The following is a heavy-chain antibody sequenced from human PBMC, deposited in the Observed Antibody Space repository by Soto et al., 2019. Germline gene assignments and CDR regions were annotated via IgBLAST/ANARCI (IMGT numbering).Heavy chain of an antibody. J-gene: IGHJ4*02. CDR2: INHSGST. Sequence: QMQLQQWGAGLLKPSETLSLTCAVYGGSFSGYYWSWIRQPPGKGLEWIGEINHSGSTNYNPSLKSRVTISVDTSKNQFSLKLSSVTAADTAVYYCARVGRYSYGTKRFDYWGQGTLVTVSS. CDR3: ARVGRYSYGTKRFDY. CDR1: GGSFSGYY. V-gene: IGHV4-34*01. D-gene: IGHD5-18*01.